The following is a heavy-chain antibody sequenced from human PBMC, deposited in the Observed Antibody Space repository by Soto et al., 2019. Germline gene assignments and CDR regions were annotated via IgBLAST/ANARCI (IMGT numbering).Heavy chain of an antibody. Sequence: GGSLRLSCAASGFTFGTYWMSWVRQAPGKGLEWLATIKRDSSEKKYVGSVRGRFTVSRDNAKNSLHLQMNSLRAEDTAVYYCARGMPGGMDVWGQGTTVTVSS. D-gene: IGHD2-2*01. J-gene: IGHJ6*02. V-gene: IGHV3-7*01. CDR2: IKRDSSEK. CDR3: ARGMPGGMDV. CDR1: GFTFGTYW.